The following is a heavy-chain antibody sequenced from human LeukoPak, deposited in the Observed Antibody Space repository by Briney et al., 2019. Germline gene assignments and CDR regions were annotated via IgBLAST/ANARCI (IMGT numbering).Heavy chain of an antibody. CDR2: IRYDGSNK. D-gene: IGHD3-9*01. V-gene: IGHV3-30*02. CDR1: GFTFSSYG. J-gene: IGHJ6*03. Sequence: GGSLRLSCAASGFTFSSYGMHWVRQAPGKGLEWVAFIRYDGSNKYYADSVKGRFTISRDNSKNTLYLQMNSLRAEDTALYYCARGGVLRYFDWSAEYYYYMDVWGKGTTVTVSS. CDR3: ARGGVLRYFDWSAEYYYYMDV.